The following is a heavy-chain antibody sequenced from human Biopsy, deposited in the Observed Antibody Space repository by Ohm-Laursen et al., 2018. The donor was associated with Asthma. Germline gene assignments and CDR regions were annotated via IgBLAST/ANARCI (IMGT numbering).Heavy chain of an antibody. J-gene: IGHJ4*02. V-gene: IGHV5-51*01. CDR3: ARFIDGTFFVDY. CDR1: GYTFSDSW. Sequence: ESLKISCKASGYTFSDSWIGWVRQMPGKGLEWMGIIFAANSETKYSPSFQGQVTISADMSISTAFLQWSSLKASDTAIYYCARFIDGTFFVDYWGQGTLVTFSS. D-gene: IGHD1-7*01. CDR2: IFAANSET.